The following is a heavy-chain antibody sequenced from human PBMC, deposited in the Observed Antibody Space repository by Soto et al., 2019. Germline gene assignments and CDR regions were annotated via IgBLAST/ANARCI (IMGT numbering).Heavy chain of an antibody. CDR1: GYTFTDYA. Sequence: QVQLVQSGADVKKPGASVRVSCRASGYTFTDYAISWLRQAPGQGLEWMGWITTDNGNTNCAQKLRGRLTWTTDTSQGRAYMQLRSRSSHDTAVYYGARATCIVGTTLSCFPYWYFDLWGRGTLVTVSS. J-gene: IGHJ2*01. D-gene: IGHD1-26*01. CDR2: ITTDNGNT. V-gene: IGHV1-18*01. CDR3: ARATCIVGTTLSCFPYWYFDL.